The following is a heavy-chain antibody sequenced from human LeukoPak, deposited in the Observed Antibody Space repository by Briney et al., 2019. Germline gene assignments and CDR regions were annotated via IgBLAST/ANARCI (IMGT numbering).Heavy chain of an antibody. CDR3: ARDQFSSSGWFSGAYYYYMDV. V-gene: IGHV1-18*01. D-gene: IGHD6-19*01. J-gene: IGHJ6*03. CDR2: ISAYNGNT. Sequence: ASVKVSCKASGYAFTNYGISWVRQAPGQGLEWMGWISAYNGNTNYAQKLQGRVTMTTDTSTSTAYMELRSLRSDDTAVYYCARDQFSSSGWFSGAYYYYMDVWGKGTTVTVSS. CDR1: GYAFTNYG.